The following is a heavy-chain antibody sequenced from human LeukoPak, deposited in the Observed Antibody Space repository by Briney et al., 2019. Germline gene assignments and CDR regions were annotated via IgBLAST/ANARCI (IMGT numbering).Heavy chain of an antibody. D-gene: IGHD3-22*01. CDR2: MHTSGPA. CDR1: GGSITGYY. CDR3: ARHNYYDSSGQFDY. V-gene: IGHV4-4*07. J-gene: IGHJ4*02. Sequence: PSETLSLTCTVSGGSITGYYWSWIRQPAGKGLEWIGRMHTSGPATYNPSLKSRVTMSVDTSKNQFSLTLSSVTAADTAVYYCARHNYYDSSGQFDYWGQGTLVTVSS.